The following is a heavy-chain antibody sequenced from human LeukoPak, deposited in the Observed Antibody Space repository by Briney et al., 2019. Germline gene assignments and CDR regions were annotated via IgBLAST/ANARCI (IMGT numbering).Heavy chain of an antibody. J-gene: IGHJ4*02. CDR1: GYTFTSYG. V-gene: IGHV1-18*01. CDR2: ISAYNGNT. CDR3: ASGYRSSTSCYPDY. Sequence: ASVKVSCKASGYTFTSYGISWVRQAPGQGLEWMGWISAYNGNTNYAQKLQGRVTMTTDTSTSTAYMELRSLRSDDTAVYYCASGYRSSTSCYPDYWGQGTLVTVSS. D-gene: IGHD2-2*01.